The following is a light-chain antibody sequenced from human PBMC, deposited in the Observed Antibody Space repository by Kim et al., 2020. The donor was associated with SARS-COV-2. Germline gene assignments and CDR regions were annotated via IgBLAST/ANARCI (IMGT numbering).Light chain of an antibody. CDR2: DAS. CDR3: QQLS. CDR1: QSVSSY. Sequence: PATLSLSPGERASLSCRASQSVSSYLVWYQQKPGQAPRLLIYDASNRATGIPARFSGSGSGTDFTLTISSLEPEDFAVYYCQQLSFGQGTKVDIK. V-gene: IGKV3-11*01. J-gene: IGKJ1*01.